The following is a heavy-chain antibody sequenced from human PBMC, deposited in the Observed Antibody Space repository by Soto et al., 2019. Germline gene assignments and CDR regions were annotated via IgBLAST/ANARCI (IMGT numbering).Heavy chain of an antibody. CDR3: ARVGSYYDFWSGQMGHWFDP. J-gene: IGHJ5*02. CDR1: GDSVSSNSAA. D-gene: IGHD3-3*01. Sequence: SQTLSLTCAISGDSVSSNSAAWNWIRQSPSRGLEWLGRTYYRSKWYNDYAVTVKSRITINPDTSKNQFSLRLNSVTPEDTAVYYCARVGSYYDFWSGQMGHWFDPWGQGTLVTVSS. V-gene: IGHV6-1*01. CDR2: TYYRSKWYN.